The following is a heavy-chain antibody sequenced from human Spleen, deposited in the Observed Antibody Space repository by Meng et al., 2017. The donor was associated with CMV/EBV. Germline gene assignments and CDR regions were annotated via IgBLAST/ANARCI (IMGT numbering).Heavy chain of an antibody. CDR3: AKGKSTVAGREYYFDY. CDR2: ISYDGSNK. CDR1: GFTFSSYA. V-gene: IGHV3-30-3*01. Sequence: GESLKISCAASGFTFSSYAMHWVRQAPGKGLQWVTVISYDGSNKYYTDSVKGRFTISRDNSKNTLYLQMNSLRAEDTAVYYCAKGKSTVAGREYYFDYWGQGTLVTVSS. J-gene: IGHJ4*02. D-gene: IGHD6-19*01.